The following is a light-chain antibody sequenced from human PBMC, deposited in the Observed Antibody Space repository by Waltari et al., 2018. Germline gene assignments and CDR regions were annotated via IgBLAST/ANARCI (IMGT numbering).Light chain of an antibody. Sequence: QSELTQPPSTSGTPGQRVTISCSGGRSNIGGNIVNWYQQFPGKAPKFLIYRNNQRPSGVPDRFSGSKSGTSASLVISGLLSEDEADYYCSAWDDSLNGWVFGGGTKLTVL. CDR3: SAWDDSLNGWV. CDR2: RNN. CDR1: RSNIGGNI. J-gene: IGLJ3*02. V-gene: IGLV1-44*01.